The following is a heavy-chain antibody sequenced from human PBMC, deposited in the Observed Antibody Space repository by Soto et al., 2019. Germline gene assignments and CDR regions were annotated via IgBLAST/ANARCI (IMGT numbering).Heavy chain of an antibody. J-gene: IGHJ4*02. CDR3: ARHIAVPTTRGFDY. D-gene: IGHD2-15*01. Sequence: QVQLQESGPGLVKPSGTLSLTCAVSGASISSTNWWSWVRRAPGEGLVWIGEIFHSGTPTYNPSPKRRVIISMGTSTNQLSLRLDSVTAADTAVYFCARHIAVPTTRGFDYWGQGTLVTVSS. CDR2: IFHSGTP. V-gene: IGHV4-4*02. CDR1: GASISSTNW.